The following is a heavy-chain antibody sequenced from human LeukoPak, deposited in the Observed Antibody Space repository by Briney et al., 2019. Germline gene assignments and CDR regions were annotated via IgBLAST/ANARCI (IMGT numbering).Heavy chain of an antibody. CDR1: GFTFSRYW. CDR2: IKEDGSET. D-gene: IGHD3-22*01. CDR3: AREPGFDSSGYLNWFDP. V-gene: IGHV3-7*05. Sequence: PGGSLRLSCAASGFTFSRYWMGWVRQVPGKGLELVANIKEDGSETYYVGSVKGRFTISRDNAKKSLYLQMNSLRAEDTAVYYCAREPGFDSSGYLNWFDPWGQGTLVTVSS. J-gene: IGHJ5*02.